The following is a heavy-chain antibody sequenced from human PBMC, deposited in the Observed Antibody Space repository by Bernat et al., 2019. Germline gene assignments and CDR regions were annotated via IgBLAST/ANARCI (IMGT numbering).Heavy chain of an antibody. CDR1: GFTFSFYA. V-gene: IGHV3-23*01. CDR3: AKDMRGYYRPSDY. D-gene: IGHD3-22*01. CDR2: IGGGGGDI. J-gene: IGHJ4*02. Sequence: EVQLSESGGGLVQPGGSLRLSCEVSGFTFSFYAMNCVRQAPGKGLEWVSSIGGGGGDIDYPDSVRGRFTISRDNSKNTLYLQMNSLRAEDTTIYYCAKDMRGYYRPSDYWGQGTLVTVSS.